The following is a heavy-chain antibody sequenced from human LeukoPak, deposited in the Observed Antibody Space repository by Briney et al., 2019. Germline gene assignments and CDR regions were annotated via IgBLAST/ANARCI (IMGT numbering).Heavy chain of an antibody. V-gene: IGHV4-59*01. Sequence: SETLSLTCTVSGGSLSSYYWSWIRQPPGKGLEWIGYIYYSGSTNYNPSLKSRVTISVDTSKNQFSLKLSSVTAADTAVYYCARAPVVRYYYYMDVWGKGTTVTISS. CDR1: GGSLSSYY. D-gene: IGHD2-2*01. CDR3: ARAPVVRYYYYMDV. CDR2: IYYSGST. J-gene: IGHJ6*03.